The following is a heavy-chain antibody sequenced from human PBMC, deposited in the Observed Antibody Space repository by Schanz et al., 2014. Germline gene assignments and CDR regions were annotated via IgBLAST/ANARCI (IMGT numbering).Heavy chain of an antibody. CDR2: IWHDGSGK. D-gene: IGHD3-22*01. Sequence: QVQLVESGGGVVQPGRSLRLSCAASGFTFSNFAIHWVRQAPGKGLEWVAVIWHDGSGKYYADSVKGRFTISRDNSKDTLYLEMNSLRAEDTAVYYCAKDGRLPYYGTGSDFDYWGQGTLVAVSS. J-gene: IGHJ4*02. V-gene: IGHV3-33*06. CDR3: AKDGRLPYYGTGSDFDY. CDR1: GFTFSNFA.